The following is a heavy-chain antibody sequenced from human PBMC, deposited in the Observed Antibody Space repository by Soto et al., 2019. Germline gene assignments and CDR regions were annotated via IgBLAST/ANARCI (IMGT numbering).Heavy chain of an antibody. CDR1: GGSVSSSSYY. CDR3: ERSKYYDFWSAYYILYYGMDV. J-gene: IGHJ6*02. V-gene: IGHV4-39*01. Sequence: SETLTLTCTVSGGSVSSSSYYWGWIGQPPGKGLEWIGSIYYSGSTYYNPSLKSRVTISVDTSKNQFSLKLSSVTAADTAVYYSERSKYYDFWSAYYILYYGMDVWGQGNTVTVSS. CDR2: IYYSGST. D-gene: IGHD3-3*01.